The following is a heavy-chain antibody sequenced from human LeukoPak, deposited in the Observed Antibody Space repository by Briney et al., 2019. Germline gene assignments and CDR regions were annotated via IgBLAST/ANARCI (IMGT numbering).Heavy chain of an antibody. CDR2: IRYDGSNK. D-gene: IGHD4-17*01. J-gene: IGHJ5*02. CDR3: AKGGFYGDYNWFDP. V-gene: IGHV3-30*02. Sequence: PGGSLRLSCAASGFTFSSYAMSWVRQAPGKGLEWVAFIRYDGSNKYYADSVKGRFTISRDNSKNTLYLQMNSLRAEDTAVYYCAKGGFYGDYNWFDPWGQGTLVTVSS. CDR1: GFTFSSYA.